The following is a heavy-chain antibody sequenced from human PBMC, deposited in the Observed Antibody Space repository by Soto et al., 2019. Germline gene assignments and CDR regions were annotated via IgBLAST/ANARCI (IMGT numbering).Heavy chain of an antibody. J-gene: IGHJ6*02. CDR3: AKDPRVSNHLYYYYYGMDV. D-gene: IGHD4-4*01. Sequence: GGSLRLSCAASGFTFSSYGMHWVRQAPGKGLEWVAVISYDGSNKYYADSVKGRFTISRDNSKNTLYLQMNSLRAEDTAVYYCAKDPRVSNHLYYYYYGMDVWGQGTTVTVSS. V-gene: IGHV3-30*18. CDR1: GFTFSSYG. CDR2: ISYDGSNK.